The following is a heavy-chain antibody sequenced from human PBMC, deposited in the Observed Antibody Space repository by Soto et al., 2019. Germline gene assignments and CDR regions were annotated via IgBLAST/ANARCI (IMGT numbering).Heavy chain of an antibody. Sequence: PGGSLRLSCAASGFTFSSYSMNWVRQAPGKGLEWVSYISSSSSTIYYADSVKGRFTISRDNAKNSLYLQMNSLRDEDTAVYYCTTDSYRTIIIVRFDYWGHGTLVTVSS. CDR1: GFTFSSYS. D-gene: IGHD3-22*01. V-gene: IGHV3-48*02. J-gene: IGHJ4*01. CDR3: TTDSYRTIIIVRFDY. CDR2: ISSSSSTI.